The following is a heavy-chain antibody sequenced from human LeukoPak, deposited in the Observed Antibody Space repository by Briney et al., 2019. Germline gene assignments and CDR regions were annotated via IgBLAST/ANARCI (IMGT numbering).Heavy chain of an antibody. Sequence: SETLSLTCSVSGYSISSTYYWGWIRQTPRKGLEWIGSIYHNGNTYYNPSLKSRVTISVDTSKNEFSLKLSSVTAADTAVYYCARAYHSSWYLNWFDPWGQGTLVTVSS. D-gene: IGHD6-13*01. J-gene: IGHJ5*02. V-gene: IGHV4-38-2*02. CDR1: GYSISSTYY. CDR3: ARAYHSSWYLNWFDP. CDR2: IYHNGNT.